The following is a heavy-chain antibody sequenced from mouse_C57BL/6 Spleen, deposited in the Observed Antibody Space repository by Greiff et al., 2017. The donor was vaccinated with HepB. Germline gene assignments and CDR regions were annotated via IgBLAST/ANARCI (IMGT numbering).Heavy chain of an antibody. V-gene: IGHV1-64*01. Sequence: QVQLQQPGAELVKPGASVKLSCKASGYTFTRYWMHWVKQRPGQGLEWIGMIHPNSGSTNYNAKFKSKATLTVDKSSSTAYMQLSSLTSEDSAVYYCARSPLPYYEYDEGFDYWGQGTTLTVSS. D-gene: IGHD2-4*01. J-gene: IGHJ2*01. CDR1: GYTFTRYW. CDR2: IHPNSGST. CDR3: ARSPLPYYEYDEGFDY.